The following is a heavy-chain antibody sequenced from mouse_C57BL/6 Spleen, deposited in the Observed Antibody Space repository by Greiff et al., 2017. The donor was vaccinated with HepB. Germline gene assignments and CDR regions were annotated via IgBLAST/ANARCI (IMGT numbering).Heavy chain of an antibody. D-gene: IGHD1-1*01. CDR1: GYTFTSYW. Sequence: QVQLQQSGAELVKPGASVKMSCKASGYTFTSYWITWVKQRPGQGLEWIGDIYPGSGSTNYNEKFKSKATLTVDTSSSTAYMQLSSLTSEDSAVYYCARPSTVVASDVWGTGTTVTVSS. CDR3: ARPSTVVASDV. V-gene: IGHV1-55*01. CDR2: IYPGSGST. J-gene: IGHJ1*03.